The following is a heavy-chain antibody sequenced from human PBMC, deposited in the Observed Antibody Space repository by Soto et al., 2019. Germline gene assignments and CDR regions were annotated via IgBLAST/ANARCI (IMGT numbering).Heavy chain of an antibody. J-gene: IGHJ6*02. V-gene: IGHV4-34*01. CDR2: INHSGST. CDR1: GGSFSGYY. D-gene: IGHD6-13*01. CDR3: ATLPSAAGTSVGNFYYYYGMDV. Sequence: SETLSLTCAVYGGSFSGYYWSWIRQPPGKGLEWIGEINHSGSTNYNPSLKSRVTISVDTSKNQFSLKLSSVTAADTAVYYCATLPSAAGTSVGNFYYYYGMDVWGQGTTVTVSS.